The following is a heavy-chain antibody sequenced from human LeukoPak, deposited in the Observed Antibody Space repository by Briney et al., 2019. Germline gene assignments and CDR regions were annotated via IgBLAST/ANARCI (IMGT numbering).Heavy chain of an antibody. V-gene: IGHV3-23*01. CDR1: GFTFSSYA. J-gene: IGHJ4*02. Sequence: GGSLRLSCAASGFTFSSYAMSWVRQAPGKGLEWVSAISGSGGSTYYAGSVKGRFTISRDNSKNTLYLQMNSLRAEDTAVYYCASYYYDSSGTGGHFDYWGQGTLVTVSS. CDR3: ASYYYDSSGTGGHFDY. CDR2: ISGSGGST. D-gene: IGHD3-22*01.